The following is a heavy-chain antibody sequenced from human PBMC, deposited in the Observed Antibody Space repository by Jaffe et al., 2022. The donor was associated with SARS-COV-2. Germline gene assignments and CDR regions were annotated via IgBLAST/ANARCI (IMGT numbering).Heavy chain of an antibody. Sequence: QVQVVQSGAEVKKPGSSVKVSCKASGVPFSTSTYSWVRQAPGQGLEWMGRLIPLLGVPTYAQKFQGRVTITADKSTTTVFMELSSLRSEDTAIYYCARETRTETTPRSSWFDPWGQGTLVTVSS. V-gene: IGHV1-69*08. CDR1: GVPFSTST. CDR2: LIPLLGVP. J-gene: IGHJ5*02. CDR3: ARETRTETTPRSSWFDP. D-gene: IGHD4-17*01.